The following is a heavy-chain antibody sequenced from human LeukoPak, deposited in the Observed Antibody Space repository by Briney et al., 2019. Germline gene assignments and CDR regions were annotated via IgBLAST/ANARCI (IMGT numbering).Heavy chain of an antibody. V-gene: IGHV4-38-2*02. Sequence: SETLSLTCAVSGYSISSGYYWGWIRQPPGKGLEWIGSIYHNGNTYYNPSLKSRVTVSVDTAKNQFSLKLSSVTAADTAVSYCAREYSSSSRAFDIWGQGTMVTVSS. CDR3: AREYSSSSRAFDI. CDR2: IYHNGNT. J-gene: IGHJ3*02. CDR1: GYSISSGYY. D-gene: IGHD6-6*01.